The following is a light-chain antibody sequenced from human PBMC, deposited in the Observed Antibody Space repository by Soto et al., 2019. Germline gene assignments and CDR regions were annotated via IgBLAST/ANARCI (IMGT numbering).Light chain of an antibody. CDR1: QSLDNC. Sequence: DIQMTPSPSTLSGSVGDRVTITCRASQSLDNCLAWYQQKPGKAPKLLIYAASTLQAGVPSRFRGSGSGTDFTLTISSLQPEDFATYFCQQSNSSPPTFGGGTKVDI. CDR3: QQSNSSPPT. J-gene: IGKJ4*01. V-gene: IGKV1-39*01. CDR2: AAS.